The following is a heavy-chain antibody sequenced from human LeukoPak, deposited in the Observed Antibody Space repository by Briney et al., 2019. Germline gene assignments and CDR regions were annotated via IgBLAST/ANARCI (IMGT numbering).Heavy chain of an antibody. D-gene: IGHD3-10*01. CDR1: GFTFSSYG. CDR2: ISGSGGST. V-gene: IGHV3-23*01. Sequence: GGSLRLSCAASGFTFSSYGMSWVRQAPGKGLEWVSAISGSGGSTYYADSVKGRFTISRDNSKNTLYLQMNSLRAEDTAVYYCAKAGGLWFGGPNYYYYMDVWGKGTTVTTSS. CDR3: AKAGGLWFGGPNYYYYMDV. J-gene: IGHJ6*03.